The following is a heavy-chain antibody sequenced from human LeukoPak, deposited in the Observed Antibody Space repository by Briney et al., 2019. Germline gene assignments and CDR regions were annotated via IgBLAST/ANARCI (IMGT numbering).Heavy chain of an antibody. CDR2: ISYDGSNK. D-gene: IGHD6-13*01. Sequence: PGGSLRLSCAASGFTFSSYAMHWVRQAPGKGLEWVAVISYDGSNKYYADSVKGRFTISRDNSKNTLYLQMNSLRAEDTAVYYCARVQYSSSYFSAFDIWGQGTMVTVSS. CDR1: GFTFSSYA. J-gene: IGHJ3*02. V-gene: IGHV3-30-3*01. CDR3: ARVQYSSSYFSAFDI.